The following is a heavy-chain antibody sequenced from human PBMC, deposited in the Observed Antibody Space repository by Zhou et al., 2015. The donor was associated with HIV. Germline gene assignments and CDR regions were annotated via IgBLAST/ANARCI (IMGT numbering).Heavy chain of an antibody. J-gene: IGHJ5*01. D-gene: IGHD3-10*01. V-gene: IGHV1-46*02. CDR1: TFMFNDFY. Sequence: QVQLVQSGGEVKPPGDSIRLFCASSTFMFNDFYVHWVRQAPGGGLEWMGMVSSSDLTTTYAQKFRGRITSTKDKASGKIFMRLTNLQSRDTAIYYCVVGGDQYFESWGQGSLVTV. CDR3: VVGGDQYFES. CDR2: VSSSDLTT.